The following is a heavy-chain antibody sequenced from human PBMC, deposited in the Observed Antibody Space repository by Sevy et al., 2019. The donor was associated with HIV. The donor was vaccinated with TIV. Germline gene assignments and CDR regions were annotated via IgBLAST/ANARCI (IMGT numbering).Heavy chain of an antibody. Sequence: GGSLRLSCAASGFTFSSYAMHWVRQAPGKGLEWVAVISYDGSNKYYADSVKGRFTISRDNSKNTLYLQMNSPRAEDTAVYYCARDFMITFGGVTFDYWGQGTLVTVSS. CDR2: ISYDGSNK. J-gene: IGHJ4*02. D-gene: IGHD3-16*01. CDR3: ARDFMITFGGVTFDY. V-gene: IGHV3-30-3*01. CDR1: GFTFSSYA.